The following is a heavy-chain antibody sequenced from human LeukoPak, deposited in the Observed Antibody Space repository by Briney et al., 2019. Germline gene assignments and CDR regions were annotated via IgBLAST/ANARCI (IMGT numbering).Heavy chain of an antibody. J-gene: IGHJ6*02. CDR1: GFTFSTYA. D-gene: IGHD5-12*01. CDR2: ISHDGSNK. Sequence: GGSLRLSCAASGFTFSTYAMHCVRQAPGKGLEWVAVISHDGSNKYYADSVKGRFTISRDNSKNTLYLQMNSLRAEDTAVFYCARDSATYYYSYAMDVWGQGTTVTVSS. V-gene: IGHV3-30-3*01. CDR3: ARDSATYYYSYAMDV.